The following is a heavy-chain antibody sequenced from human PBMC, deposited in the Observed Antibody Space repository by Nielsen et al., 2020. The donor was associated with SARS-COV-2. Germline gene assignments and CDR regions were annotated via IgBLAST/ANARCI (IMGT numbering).Heavy chain of an antibody. Sequence: GESLKISCSASGFTFSSYAMHWVRQAPGKGLEYVSAISSNGGSTYYADSVKVRFTISRDNSKNTLYLQMSSLRAEDTAVYYCVNDWARVGSGGDYWGQGTLVTVSS. D-gene: IGHD3-10*01. CDR1: GFTFSSYA. V-gene: IGHV3-64D*06. J-gene: IGHJ4*02. CDR3: VNDWARVGSGGDY. CDR2: ISSNGGST.